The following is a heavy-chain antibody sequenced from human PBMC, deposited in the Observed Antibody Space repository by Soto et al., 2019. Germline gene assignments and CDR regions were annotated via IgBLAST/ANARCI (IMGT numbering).Heavy chain of an antibody. CDR2: INSDGTIS. Sequence: GSLRLSCAASEFTFDTYWMNWVRQAPGKGPEWLSGINSDGTISSYADSVKGRFTISRDNARNTLSLQMNSLRADDTAVYYCARLSGDHSAFFSYGMDAWGQGTTVTVSS. J-gene: IGHJ6*02. V-gene: IGHV3-74*01. CDR1: EFTFDTYW. CDR3: ARLSGDHSAFFSYGMDA. D-gene: IGHD2-21*01.